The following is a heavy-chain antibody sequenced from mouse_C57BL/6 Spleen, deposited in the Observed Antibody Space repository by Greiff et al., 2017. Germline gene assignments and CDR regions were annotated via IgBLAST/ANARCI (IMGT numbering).Heavy chain of an antibody. CDR1: GYTFTDYE. V-gene: IGHV1-15*01. D-gene: IGHD4-1*01. J-gene: IGHJ2*01. Sequence: QVQLQQSGAELVRPGASVTLSCKASGYTFTDYEMHWVKQTPVHGLEWIGAIDPETGGPAYNQKFKGKAILTADKSSSTAYMELRSLTSEDSAVYYCTRGRLGRFDYWGQGTTLTVSS. CDR3: TRGRLGRFDY. CDR2: IDPETGGP.